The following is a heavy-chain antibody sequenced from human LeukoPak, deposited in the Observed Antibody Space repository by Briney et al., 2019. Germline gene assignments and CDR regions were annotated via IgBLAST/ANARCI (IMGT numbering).Heavy chain of an antibody. Sequence: KPSETLSLTCTVSGGSLSDHFWTWIRQPAGKGLEWIGRIRWGTAYYNPSLESRVIISLDTSNNQFSLKVTSVTAADTAVYYCARGTERTRISGYYSFDYWGQGTLVTVSS. D-gene: IGHD5-12*01. J-gene: IGHJ4*02. V-gene: IGHV4-4*07. CDR2: IRWGTA. CDR1: GGSLSDHF. CDR3: ARGTERTRISGYYSFDY.